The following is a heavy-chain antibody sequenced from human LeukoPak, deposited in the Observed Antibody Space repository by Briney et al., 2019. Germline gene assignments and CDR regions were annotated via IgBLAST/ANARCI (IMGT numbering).Heavy chain of an antibody. Sequence: GGSLRLSCAGSGFPFSSHGMSWVRQAPGQGLEWVANINQDGSEKYYLDSAKGRFTISRDNARNSLYLQVNSLRAEDTAVYYCARGGTSGYSSTRHFWGGNYYFDYWGQGSLVTVSS. V-gene: IGHV3-7*01. D-gene: IGHD2-2*01. CDR2: INQDGSEK. CDR3: ARGGTSGYSSTRHFWGGNYYFDY. J-gene: IGHJ4*02. CDR1: GFPFSSHG.